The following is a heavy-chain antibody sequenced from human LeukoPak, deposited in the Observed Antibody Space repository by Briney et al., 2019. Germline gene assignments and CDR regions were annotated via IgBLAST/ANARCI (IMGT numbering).Heavy chain of an antibody. CDR1: GYTFTSYG. CDR2: ISAYNGNT. CDR3: SRYGGGSYYGYYFDY. V-gene: IGHV1-18*01. J-gene: IGHJ4*02. Sequence: ASVKVSCKASGYTFTSYGISWVRQAPGQGLEWMGWISAYNGNTNYAQKLQGRVTMTTDTSTSTAYMELRSLRSDDTAVYYCSRYGGGSYYGYYFDYWGQGTPVTVSS. D-gene: IGHD1-26*01.